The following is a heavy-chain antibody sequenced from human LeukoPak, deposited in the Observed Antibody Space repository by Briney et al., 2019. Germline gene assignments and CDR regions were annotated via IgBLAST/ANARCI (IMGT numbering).Heavy chain of an antibody. CDR1: GFTFSDYY. D-gene: IGHD3-22*01. CDR3: VRTIVVVNYFDY. V-gene: IGHV3-11*01. J-gene: IGHJ4*02. CDR2: ISSSGSTI. Sequence: GSLRLSCAASGFTFSDYYMSWIRQAPGKGLEWVSYISSSGSTIYYADSVKGRFTISRDNAKNSLYLQMNSLRAEDTAVYYCVRTIVVVNYFDYWGQGTLVTVSS.